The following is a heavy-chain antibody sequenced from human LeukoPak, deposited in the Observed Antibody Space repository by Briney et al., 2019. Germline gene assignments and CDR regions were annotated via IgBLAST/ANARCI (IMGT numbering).Heavy chain of an antibody. D-gene: IGHD6-13*01. J-gene: IGHJ4*02. CDR3: ARFRIAAAVPFYFDS. CDR1: GFTFSSHA. CDR2: VSYDGSAE. Sequence: GGSLTLSCAVSGFTFSSHALNWVRQTPGKGLEWVAVVSYDGSAEYYADSVKGRFTISRDNSRDTVSLQMNSLRVEDTAVYYCARFRIAAAVPFYFDSWGQGALVTVSS. V-gene: IGHV3-30*04.